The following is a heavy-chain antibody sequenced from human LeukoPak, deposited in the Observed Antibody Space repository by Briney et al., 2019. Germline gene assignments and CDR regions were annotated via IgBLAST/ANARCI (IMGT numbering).Heavy chain of an antibody. Sequence: SQTLSLTCAISGDSVSSDSAAWNWIRQSPSRGLEWLGRTYYRSKWYNDYAVSVKSRTTINPDTSKNQFSLQLNSVTPEDTAVYYCARGEAAAGIRWFDPWGQGTLVTVSS. V-gene: IGHV6-1*01. CDR1: GDSVSSDSAA. J-gene: IGHJ5*02. CDR3: ARGEAAAGIRWFDP. D-gene: IGHD6-13*01. CDR2: TYYRSKWYN.